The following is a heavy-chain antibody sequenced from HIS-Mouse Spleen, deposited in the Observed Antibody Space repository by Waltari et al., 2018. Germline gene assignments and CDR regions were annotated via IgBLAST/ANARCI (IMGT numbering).Heavy chain of an antibody. D-gene: IGHD6-6*01. J-gene: IGHJ4*02. CDR3: ARGARYFDY. V-gene: IGHV4-34*01. CDR1: GGSFSGYF. Sequence: QVQLQPWGAGLLKPSETLSPPRAVYGGSFSGYFWRWIRQPPGKGLGWIGEINHSGSTNYNPSLKSRVTISVDTSKNQFSLKLSSVTAADTAVYYCARGARYFDYWGQGALVTVSS. CDR2: INHSGST.